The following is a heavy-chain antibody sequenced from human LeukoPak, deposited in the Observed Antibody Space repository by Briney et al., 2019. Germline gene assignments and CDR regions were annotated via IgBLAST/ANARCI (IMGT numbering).Heavy chain of an antibody. Sequence: GGSLRLSCAASGFTFSSYTMNWVRQAPGKGLEWVSSISSTSSHIYYADSVKGRFTISRDNAENPLYLQMNSLGAEDTAVYYCARDRAYTTFDYWGQGTLVTVSS. D-gene: IGHD2-2*02. V-gene: IGHV3-21*01. J-gene: IGHJ4*02. CDR2: ISSTSSHI. CDR3: ARDRAYTTFDY. CDR1: GFTFSSYT.